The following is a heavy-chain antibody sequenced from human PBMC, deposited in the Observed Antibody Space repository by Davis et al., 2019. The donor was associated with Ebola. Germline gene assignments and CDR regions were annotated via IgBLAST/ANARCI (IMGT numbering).Heavy chain of an antibody. J-gene: IGHJ5*02. CDR1: GGTFSSYA. V-gene: IGHV1-69*13. Sequence: SVKVSCKASGGTFSSYAISWVRQAPGQGREWMGGIIPIFGTANYAQKFQGRVTITADESTSTAYMELSSLRSEDTAVYYCARSVVGARSWFDPWGQGTLVTVSS. CDR3: ARSVVGARSWFDP. D-gene: IGHD1-26*01. CDR2: IIPIFGTA.